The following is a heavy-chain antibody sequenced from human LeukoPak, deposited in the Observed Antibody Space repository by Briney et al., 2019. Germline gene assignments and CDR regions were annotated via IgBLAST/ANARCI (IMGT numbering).Heavy chain of an antibody. V-gene: IGHV4-34*01. D-gene: IGHD2-15*01. CDR3: ARDLLLSGGSGT. CDR1: GGSFSGYY. J-gene: IGHJ4*02. Sequence: SETLSLTCAVYGGSFSGYYWSWIRQPPGKGLEWIGEINHSGSTNYNPSLKSRVTISVDTSKNQFSLKLSSVTAADTAVYYCARDLLLSGGSGTWGQGTLVTVSS. CDR2: INHSGST.